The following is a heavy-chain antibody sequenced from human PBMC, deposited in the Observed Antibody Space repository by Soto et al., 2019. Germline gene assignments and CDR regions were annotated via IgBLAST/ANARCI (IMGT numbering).Heavy chain of an antibody. V-gene: IGHV3-23*01. D-gene: IGHD1-7*01. CDR1: GFTFSSYA. CDR2: FSGSGGST. CDR3: AKDNWNYSPSTYYFDY. J-gene: IGHJ4*02. Sequence: PGGSLRLSCAASGFTFSSYAMSWVRQAPGKGLEWVSAFSGSGGSTYYADSVKGRFTISRDNSKNTLYLQMNSLRAEDTAVYYCAKDNWNYSPSTYYFDYWGQGTLVTVSS.